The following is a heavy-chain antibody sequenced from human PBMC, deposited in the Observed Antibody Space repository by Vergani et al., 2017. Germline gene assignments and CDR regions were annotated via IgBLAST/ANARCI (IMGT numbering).Heavy chain of an antibody. CDR2: LSASDRRT. D-gene: IGHD6-19*01. V-gene: IGHV3-23*01. J-gene: IGHJ3*02. Sequence: EVQLLESGGDLVQPGGSLRLSCAASGFTFIMHAMSWVRQAPGKGLEWVATLSASDRRTNYADSVKGRFTISRDISKNTLFLHMNSLRPEDTAVYYCAKVGRSEVAGKFGAFDIWGQGTMVTVSS. CDR1: GFTFIMHA. CDR3: AKVGRSEVAGKFGAFDI.